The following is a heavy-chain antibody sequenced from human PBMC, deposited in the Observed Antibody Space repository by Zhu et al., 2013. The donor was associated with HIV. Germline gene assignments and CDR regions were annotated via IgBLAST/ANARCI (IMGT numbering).Heavy chain of an antibody. CDR3: ARKRIPSNWNGPDLDY. D-gene: IGHD1-1*01. V-gene: IGHV1-18*01. CDR2: ISTYNGDT. Sequence: QLVQSGVEVKKPGASVKVSCKASGYIFTTYGISWVRQAPGQGLEWMGWISTYNGDTNYAQRFQGRVTMTTDTYSTTAYMDLRSLRSDDTAVYYCARKRIPSNWNGPDLDYWGQGTPIIVSS. J-gene: IGHJ4*02. CDR1: GYIFTTYG.